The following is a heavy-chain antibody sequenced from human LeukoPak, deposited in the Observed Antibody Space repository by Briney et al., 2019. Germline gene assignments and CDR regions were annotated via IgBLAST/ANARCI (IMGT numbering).Heavy chain of an antibody. CDR3: ARGGTFGEPFSRS. D-gene: IGHD3-10*01. Sequence: SETLSLTCAAYGGSFSGFYWTWIRQPPGKGLEWIGEINQSGITNYSPSLKSRITISADTSKKQFSLKVNSVTAADTAMYYCARGGTFGEPFSRSWGQGTLVTVSS. J-gene: IGHJ4*02. CDR1: GGSFSGFY. CDR2: INQSGIT. V-gene: IGHV4-34*01.